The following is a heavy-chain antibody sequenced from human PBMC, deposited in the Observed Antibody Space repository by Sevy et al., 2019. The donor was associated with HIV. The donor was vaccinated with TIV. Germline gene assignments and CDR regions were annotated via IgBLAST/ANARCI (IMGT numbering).Heavy chain of an antibody. CDR3: TKDREEQPDY. Sequence: ASVKVSCKTSGFPFAAYYIHWVRQAPGQGLEWMGRINHNSGATKYAQKFQGRVTMTRDTSITTAYMELRRLRSDDTAVYYCTKDREEQPDYWGQGTLVTVSS. CDR2: INHNSGAT. V-gene: IGHV1-2*06. J-gene: IGHJ4*02. CDR1: GFPFAAYY.